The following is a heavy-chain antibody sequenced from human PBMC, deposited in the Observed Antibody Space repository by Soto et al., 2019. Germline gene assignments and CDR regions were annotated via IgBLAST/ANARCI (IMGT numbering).Heavy chain of an antibody. Sequence: QVQLVQSGAEVKKPGSSVKVSCTASGGTFSSYAISWVRQAPGQGLEWMGGIIPIFGTANYAQKFQGRVTITADKSTSTAYMEVSSLRSEDTAVYYCARGRGATLYYYYYYGMDVWGQGTTVTVSS. CDR1: GGTFSSYA. J-gene: IGHJ6*02. CDR2: IIPIFGTA. V-gene: IGHV1-69*06. CDR3: ARGRGATLYYYYYYGMDV. D-gene: IGHD1-26*01.